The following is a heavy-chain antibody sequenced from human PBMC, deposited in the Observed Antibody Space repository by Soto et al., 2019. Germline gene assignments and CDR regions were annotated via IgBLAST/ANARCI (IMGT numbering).Heavy chain of an antibody. Sequence: VASVKVSCKASGCTFSSYAISWVRQAPGQGLEWMGGIIPIFGTANYAQKFQGRVTITADESTSTAYMELSSLRSEDTAVYYCASQDSSTPTYYFDYWGQGTLVTVSS. CDR1: GCTFSSYA. V-gene: IGHV1-69*13. D-gene: IGHD6-13*01. CDR2: IIPIFGTA. CDR3: ASQDSSTPTYYFDY. J-gene: IGHJ4*02.